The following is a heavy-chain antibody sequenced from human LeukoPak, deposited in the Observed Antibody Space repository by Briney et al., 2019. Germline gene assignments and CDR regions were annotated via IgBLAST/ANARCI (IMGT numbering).Heavy chain of an antibody. V-gene: IGHV4-4*07. CDR2: INASGTT. J-gene: IGHJ5*01. CDR1: GGSISGYY. Sequence: SETLSLTCSVSGGSISGYYWTWIRQPAGKGLEWIGRINASGTTRYNPSLKSRLAMSVDTSKNQFSLKLTSVTAADTAVYFCTRGLAAAYDYNWFDSWGQGTLVTVSS. CDR3: TRGLAAAYDYNWFDS. D-gene: IGHD5-12*01.